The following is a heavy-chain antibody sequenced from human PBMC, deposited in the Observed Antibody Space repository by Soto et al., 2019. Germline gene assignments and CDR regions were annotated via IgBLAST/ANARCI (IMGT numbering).Heavy chain of an antibody. J-gene: IGHJ4*02. CDR1: GYTFTGFY. CDR2: INPNSGDT. CDR3: GRAIAKLRDFDY. V-gene: IGHV1-2*04. D-gene: IGHD6-13*01. Sequence: QVQLVQSGADVKKPGASVTVSCKASGYTFTGFYIHWVRQAPGQGLEWLGWINPNSGDTYYAQKFQDWVTMTRDTSIATAYMEPSRLRSDDTAVYYCGRAIAKLRDFDYWGQGTLVTVSS.